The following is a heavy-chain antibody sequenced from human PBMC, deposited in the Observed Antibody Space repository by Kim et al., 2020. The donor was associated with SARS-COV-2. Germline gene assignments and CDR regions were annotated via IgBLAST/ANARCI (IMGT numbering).Heavy chain of an antibody. D-gene: IGHD3-22*01. V-gene: IGHV1-69*01. J-gene: IGHJ2*01. CDR3: ARGGDSSGYYFHWYFDL. Sequence: FQGRVTITADESTSTAYMELSSLRSEDTAVYYCARGGDSSGYYFHWYFDLWGRGTLVTVSS.